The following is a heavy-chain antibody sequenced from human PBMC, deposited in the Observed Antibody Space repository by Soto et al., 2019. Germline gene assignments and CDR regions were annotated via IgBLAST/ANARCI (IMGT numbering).Heavy chain of an antibody. J-gene: IGHJ5*02. CDR2: INPNSGGT. D-gene: IGHD5-18*01. CDR1: GYTFTGYY. V-gene: IGHV1-2*04. CDR3: ARERGYSYGYDERWFDP. Sequence: ASVKVSCKASGYTFTGYYMHWVRQAPGQGLEWMGWINPNSGGTNYAQKFQGWVTMTRDTSISTAYMELSRLRSDDTAVYYCARERGYSYGYDERWFDPWGQGTLVTVSS.